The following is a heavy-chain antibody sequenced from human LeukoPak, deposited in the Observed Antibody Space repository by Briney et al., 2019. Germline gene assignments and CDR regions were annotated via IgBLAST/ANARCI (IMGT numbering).Heavy chain of an antibody. D-gene: IGHD2-15*01. J-gene: IGHJ6*02. V-gene: IGHV1-18*01. Sequence: ASVKVSCKASGYTFTSYGISWVRQAPGQGLEWMGWISAYNGNANYAQKLQGRVTMTTDTSTSTAYMELRSLRSDDTAVYYCAREDDYSYYYYGMDVWGQGTTVTVSS. CDR1: GYTFTSYG. CDR3: AREDDYSYYYYGMDV. CDR2: ISAYNGNA.